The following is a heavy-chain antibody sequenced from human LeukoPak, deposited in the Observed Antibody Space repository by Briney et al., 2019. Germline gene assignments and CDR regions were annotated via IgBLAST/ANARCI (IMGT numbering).Heavy chain of an antibody. J-gene: IGHJ6*03. CDR3: ARGYIAAGRYYYYMDV. V-gene: IGHV1-69*13. D-gene: IGHD6-13*01. CDR2: IIPIFGTA. CDR1: GGTFSSYA. Sequence: ASVKVSCKASGGTFSSYAISWVRQAPGQGLEWMGGIIPIFGTANYAQRFQGRVTITADESTSTAYMGLSSLRSEDTAVYYCARGYIAAGRYYYYMDVWGKGTTATISS.